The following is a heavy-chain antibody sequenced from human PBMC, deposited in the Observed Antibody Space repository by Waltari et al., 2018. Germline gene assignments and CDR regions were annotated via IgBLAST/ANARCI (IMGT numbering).Heavy chain of an antibody. V-gene: IGHV3-21*01. J-gene: IGHJ4*02. CDR3: ARDEKSGAAAGMN. Sequence: EVQLVESGGGLVKPGGSLRLSCAASGFTFSSYSMNWVRQAPGKGLEWVSSISSSRSYIYYADSVKGRFTISRDNAKNSLYLQMNSLRAEDTAVYYCARDEKSGAAAGMNWGQGTLVTVSS. D-gene: IGHD6-13*01. CDR1: GFTFSSYS. CDR2: ISSSRSYI.